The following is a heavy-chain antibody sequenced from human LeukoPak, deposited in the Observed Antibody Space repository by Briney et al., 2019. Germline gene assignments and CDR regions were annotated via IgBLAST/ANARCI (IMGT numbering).Heavy chain of an antibody. CDR1: GGSISSYY. Sequence: SETLSLTCTVSGGSISSYYWSWIRQPPGKGLEWIGYIYYSGSTNYNPSLKSRVTISVDTSKNQFSLKLSSVTAADTAVYYCARHLAFCSSGYCHTEKTSNWFDPWGQGTLVTVSS. J-gene: IGHJ5*02. CDR2: IYYSGST. V-gene: IGHV4-59*08. CDR3: ARHLAFCSSGYCHTEKTSNWFDP. D-gene: IGHD2-2*01.